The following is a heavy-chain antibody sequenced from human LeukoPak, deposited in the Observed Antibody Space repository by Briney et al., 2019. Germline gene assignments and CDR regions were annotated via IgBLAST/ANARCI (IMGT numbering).Heavy chain of an antibody. CDR2: ISSSGSTI. CDR1: GFTFSDYY. D-gene: IGHD3-16*01. Sequence: GGSLRLSCAASGFTFSDYYMSWIRQAPGKGLEWVSYISSSGSTIYYADSVKGRFTISRDNAKNSLYLQMNSLRAEDTAVYYCARDCQSFYHYYMDVWGKGTTVTVSS. CDR3: ARDCQSFYHYYMDV. J-gene: IGHJ6*03. V-gene: IGHV3-11*01.